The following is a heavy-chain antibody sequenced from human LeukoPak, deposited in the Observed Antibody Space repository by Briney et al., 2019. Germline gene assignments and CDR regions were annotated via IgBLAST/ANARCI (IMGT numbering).Heavy chain of an antibody. CDR1: GFTFSSYA. CDR3: AKQYSGGWYYFDY. J-gene: IGHJ4*02. Sequence: GGSLRLSCAANGFTFSSYAMTWVRQAPGKGLEWVSAIGGSTYYADSVKGRFTISRDNSENTLYLQMNSLRAEDTAVYYCAKQYSGGWYYFDYWGQGTLVTVSS. V-gene: IGHV3-23*01. CDR2: IGGST. D-gene: IGHD6-19*01.